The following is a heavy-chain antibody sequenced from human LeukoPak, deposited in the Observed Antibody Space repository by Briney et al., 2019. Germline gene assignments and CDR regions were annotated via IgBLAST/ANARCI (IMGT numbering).Heavy chain of an antibody. CDR3: ARASYYYDSSGYYFDY. J-gene: IGHJ4*02. CDR2: IIPIFGTA. Sequence: GASVKVSCKASGGTFSSYAISWVRQAPGQGLEWMGGIIPIFGTANYAQKFQGRVTITADKSTSTAYMELSSLRSEDTAVYYCARASYYYDSSGYYFDYWGQGTLVTVSS. CDR1: GGTFSSYA. D-gene: IGHD3-22*01. V-gene: IGHV1-69*06.